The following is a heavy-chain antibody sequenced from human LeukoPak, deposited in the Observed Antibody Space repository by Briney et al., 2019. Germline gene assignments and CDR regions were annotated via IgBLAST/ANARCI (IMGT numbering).Heavy chain of an antibody. CDR3: ARLEYSSSPTY. Sequence: NPSETLSLXCAVSGYSSSSGYHWGWIRQPPGKGLEWIGSIYHSGSTFYNPSLKSRVTISVDTSKNQFSLKLSSVTAADTAVYYCARLEYSSSPTYWGQGTLVTVSS. D-gene: IGHD6-6*01. CDR1: GYSSSSGYH. V-gene: IGHV4-38-2*01. J-gene: IGHJ4*02. CDR2: IYHSGST.